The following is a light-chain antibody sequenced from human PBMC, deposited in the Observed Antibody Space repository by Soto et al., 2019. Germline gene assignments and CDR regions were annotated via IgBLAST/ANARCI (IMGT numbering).Light chain of an antibody. V-gene: IGKV1-5*03. CDR3: QQYNGYWT. J-gene: IGKJ1*01. CDR2: EAS. Sequence: DIQMTQSPSTLSASVGDRVTITCRASQSISNSLAWYQQKPGKAPKLLMYEASSLKSGVPSRFSGSRSGTEYTLTISSLQPDDFATYYCQQYNGYWTFGQGTTLEIK. CDR1: QSISNS.